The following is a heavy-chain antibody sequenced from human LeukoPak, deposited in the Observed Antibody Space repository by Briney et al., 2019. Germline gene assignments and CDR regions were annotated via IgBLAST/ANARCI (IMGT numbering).Heavy chain of an antibody. CDR2: ISYDGSNK. CDR1: GFTFSSYG. J-gene: IGHJ5*02. V-gene: IGHV3-30*18. D-gene: IGHD6-13*01. CDR3: AKGWYGARINWFDP. Sequence: GRSLRLSCAASGFTFSSYGMHWVRQAPGKGLEWVAVISYDGSNKYYADSVKGRFTISRDNSKNTLYLQMNSLRAEDTAVYYCAKGWYGARINWFDPWGQGTLVTVSS.